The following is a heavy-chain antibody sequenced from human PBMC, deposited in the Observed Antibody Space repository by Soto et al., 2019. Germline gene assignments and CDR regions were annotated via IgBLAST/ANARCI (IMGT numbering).Heavy chain of an antibody. D-gene: IGHD2-21*02. CDR2: IYYSGST. V-gene: IGHV4-31*03. Sequence: SETLSLTCTVSGGSISSGGYYWSWIRQHPGKGLEWIGYIYYSGSTYYNPSLKSRVTISVDTSKNQFSLKLSSVTAADTAVYYCARESYGGNSVLPDRYGMDVWGQGTTVTVSS. CDR3: ARESYGGNSVLPDRYGMDV. CDR1: GGSISSGGYY. J-gene: IGHJ6*02.